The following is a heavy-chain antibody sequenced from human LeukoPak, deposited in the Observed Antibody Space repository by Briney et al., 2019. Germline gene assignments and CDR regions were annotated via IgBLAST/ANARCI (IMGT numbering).Heavy chain of an antibody. CDR3: ASSPAAARYYFDY. J-gene: IGHJ4*02. V-gene: IGHV3-66*01. D-gene: IGHD2-2*01. CDR2: IYSGGST. CDR1: GFTVSSNY. Sequence: GGSLRLSCAAPGFTVSSNYMSWVRQAPGKGLEWVSVIYSGGSTYYADSVKGRFTISRDNSKNTLYLQMNSLRAEDTAVYYCASSPAAARYYFDYWGQGTLVTVSS.